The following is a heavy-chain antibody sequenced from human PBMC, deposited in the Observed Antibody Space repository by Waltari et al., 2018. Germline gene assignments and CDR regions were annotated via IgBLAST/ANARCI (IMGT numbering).Heavy chain of an antibody. Sequence: QLVESGGGLVQPGGSLRLSCPASAFDLTVYSLSWVRQVPGKGLEWVANINQYGSDTKYGDSVKGRFIISRDNAENSLYLQMNSLRADDTAVYYCARVWSGSPFFDFWGQGVLVSVSS. J-gene: IGHJ4*02. V-gene: IGHV3-7*01. CDR3: ARVWSGSPFFDF. D-gene: IGHD3-10*01. CDR1: AFDLTVYS. CDR2: INQYGSDT.